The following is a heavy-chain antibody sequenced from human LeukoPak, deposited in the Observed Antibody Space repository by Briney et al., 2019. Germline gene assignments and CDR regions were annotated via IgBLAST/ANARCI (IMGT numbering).Heavy chain of an antibody. Sequence: PSETLSLTCAVYGGSFSGYYWSWIRQPPGKGLEWIGEINHSGSTNYNPSLKSRVTISVDTSKNQFSLKLSSVTAADTAVYYCARARYDFWSGRKGTPRYMDVWGQGTTVTVSS. J-gene: IGHJ6*03. D-gene: IGHD3-3*01. V-gene: IGHV4-34*01. CDR1: GGSFSGYY. CDR3: ARARYDFWSGRKGTPRYMDV. CDR2: INHSGST.